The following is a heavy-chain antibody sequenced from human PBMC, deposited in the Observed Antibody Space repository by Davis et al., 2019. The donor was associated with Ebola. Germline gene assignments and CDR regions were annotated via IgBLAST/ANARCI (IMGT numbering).Heavy chain of an antibody. CDR2: IYNHGKT. CDR1: GFTFSGYA. D-gene: IGHD2-21*01. CDR3: ARARFGDPDY. Sequence: GESLKISCAASGFTFSGYAMSWVRQAPGKGLEWVSLIYNHGKTYYADSVKGRFTISRDNSKNTLYLHMNSLRVDDTATYYCARARFGDPDYWGQGTLVIVSS. J-gene: IGHJ4*02. V-gene: IGHV3-53*01.